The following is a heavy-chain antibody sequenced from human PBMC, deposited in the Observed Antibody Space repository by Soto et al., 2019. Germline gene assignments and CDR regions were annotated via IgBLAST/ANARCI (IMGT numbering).Heavy chain of an antibody. J-gene: IGHJ4*02. CDR2: ISYDGSDR. CDR3: ARSTYCNGGSCYPQY. CDR1: GFAFSDYG. D-gene: IGHD2-15*01. V-gene: IGHV3-30*03. Sequence: GGSLRLSCEGPGFAFSDYGFHWVRQAPGKGLEWVAMISYDGSDRYYRDSVQGRFTISRDDSKNTVFLQMNSLRTEDTAMYYCARSTYCNGGSCYPQYWGPGTLVTVSS.